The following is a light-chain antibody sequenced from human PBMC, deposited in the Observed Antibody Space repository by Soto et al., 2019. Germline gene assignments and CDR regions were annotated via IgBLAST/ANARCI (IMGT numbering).Light chain of an antibody. CDR3: QQYNNWPRT. Sequence: ELVITQSPATLSVSPGERATLSCRASQTVSSNLAWFQQRPGQAPRLLIYDASTRATGIAARFSGSGSGTEFTLTISSLQSEDFAVYYCQQYNNWPRTFGQGTKVDIK. CDR1: QTVSSN. CDR2: DAS. V-gene: IGKV3-15*01. J-gene: IGKJ1*01.